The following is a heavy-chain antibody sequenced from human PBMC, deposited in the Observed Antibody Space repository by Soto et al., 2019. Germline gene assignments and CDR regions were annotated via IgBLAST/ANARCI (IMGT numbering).Heavy chain of an antibody. CDR1: GGTFSSYT. D-gene: IGHD3-10*01. CDR3: AREEYYYGSGAFFDY. V-gene: IGHV1-69*08. CDR2: IIPILGIA. J-gene: IGHJ4*02. Sequence: QVQLVQSGAEVKKPGSSVKVSCKASGGTFSSYTISWVRQAPGQGLEWMGRIIPILGIANYAQKFQGRVRITADKTTSTAYMQVSSLRSEETAVYYCAREEYYYGSGAFFDYGGQGTIVTVSS.